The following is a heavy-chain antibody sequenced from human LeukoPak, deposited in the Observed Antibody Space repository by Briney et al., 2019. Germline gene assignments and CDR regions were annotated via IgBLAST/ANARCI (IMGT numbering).Heavy chain of an antibody. CDR1: GYTFTGYY. V-gene: IGHV1-2*06. J-gene: IGHJ4*02. CDR3: ARGRTYYYDSSGYYGDY. CDR2: LNPNSGGT. D-gene: IGHD3-22*01. Sequence: GASVKVSCKASGYTFTGYYMHWVRQAPGQGLEWMGRLNPNSGGTNYAQKFQGRVTMTRDTSISTAYMELSRLRSDDTAVYYCARGRTYYYDSSGYYGDYWGQGTLVTVSS.